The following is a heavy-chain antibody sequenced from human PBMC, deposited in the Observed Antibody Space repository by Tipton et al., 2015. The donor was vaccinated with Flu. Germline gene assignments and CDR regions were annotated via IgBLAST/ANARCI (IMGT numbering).Heavy chain of an antibody. J-gene: IGHJ6*03. V-gene: IGHV3-43D*04. CDR1: GFTFDDYA. CDR2: ISWDGGST. Sequence: GSLRLSCAASGFTFDDYAMHWVRQAPGKGLEWVSLISWDGGSTYYADSVKGRFTISRDNSKNSLYLQMNSLRAEDTALYYCAKGGSGDNYYYYYMDVWGKGTTVTVSS. CDR3: AKGGSGDNYYYYYMDV. D-gene: IGHD2-21*01.